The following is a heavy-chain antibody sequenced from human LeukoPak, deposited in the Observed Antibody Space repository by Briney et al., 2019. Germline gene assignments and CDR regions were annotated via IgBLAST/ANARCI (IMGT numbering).Heavy chain of an antibody. CDR2: IKQDGSEK. CDR1: GFTFSSYW. D-gene: IGHD3-22*01. V-gene: IGHV3-7*01. CDR3: ARDGHYYDSSGYPVYFDN. J-gene: IGHJ4*02. Sequence: GGSLRLSCAASGFTFSSYWMSWVRQAPGKGLEWVANIKQDGSEKYYVDSVKGRFTISRDNAKNSPYLQMNSLRAEDTAVYYCARDGHYYDSSGYPVYFDNWGQGTLVTVSS.